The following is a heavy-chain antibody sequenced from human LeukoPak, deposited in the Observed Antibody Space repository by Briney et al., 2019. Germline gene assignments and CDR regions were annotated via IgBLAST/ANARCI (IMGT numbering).Heavy chain of an antibody. D-gene: IGHD4-11*01. CDR2: ISSGGST. CDR3: ARDGVDYSFEY. J-gene: IGHJ4*02. V-gene: IGHV3-53*01. Sequence: GGSLRLSXAASGFTISTSFMSWVRQPPGKGLEWVTVISSGGSTYSAYSVKGRFTISRDNSQITLYLEMNSLRADDTAVYYCARDGVDYSFEYWGQGSLVTVSS. CDR1: GFTISTSF.